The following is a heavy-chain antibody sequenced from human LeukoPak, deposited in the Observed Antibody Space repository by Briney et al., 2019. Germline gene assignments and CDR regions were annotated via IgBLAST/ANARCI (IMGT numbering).Heavy chain of an antibody. CDR3: ARTLGYCSGGSCATFDY. CDR1: GGSISSCD. CDR2: IYYSGST. D-gene: IGHD2-15*01. J-gene: IGHJ4*02. Sequence: SETLSLTCTVSGGSISSCDWSWIRRPPGKGLEWIGSIYYSGSTYYNPSLKSRVTISVDTSKNQFSLKLSSVTAADTAVYYCARTLGYCSGGSCATFDYWGQGTLVTVSS. V-gene: IGHV4-39*07.